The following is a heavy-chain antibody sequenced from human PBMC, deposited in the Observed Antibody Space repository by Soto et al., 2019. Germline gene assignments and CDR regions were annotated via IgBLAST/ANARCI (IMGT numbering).Heavy chain of an antibody. J-gene: IGHJ6*02. D-gene: IGHD3-10*01. CDR2: ITDNGVST. V-gene: IGHV3-23*04. Sequence: EVQLVESGGGLVQPGGSLRLSCAASGFTFRNSVMNWVRQAPGKGLEWVSGITDNGVSTYYADSVKGRCTISRDNSKNFLYLQMNSLTAEDTAIYYCAKEVYGAARGAMDVWGQGTTVPVSS. CDR1: GFTFRNSV. CDR3: AKEVYGAARGAMDV.